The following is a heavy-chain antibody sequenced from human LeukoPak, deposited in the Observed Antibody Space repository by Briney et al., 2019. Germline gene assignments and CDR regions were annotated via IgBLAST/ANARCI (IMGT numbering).Heavy chain of an antibody. D-gene: IGHD5-12*01. V-gene: IGHV4-39*01. J-gene: IGHJ3*02. CDR1: GDSISSSSYC. CDR3: ARHSRSAYTGYENAFDI. CDR2: IYNSANT. Sequence: SETLSLTCTVSGDSISSSSYCWDWIRQPPGKGLEWIVNIYNSANTHYNPSLKTRITMSVDTSKNQFSLKLNSVTAADTGIYYCARHSRSAYTGYENAFDIWGQGTMVTVSS.